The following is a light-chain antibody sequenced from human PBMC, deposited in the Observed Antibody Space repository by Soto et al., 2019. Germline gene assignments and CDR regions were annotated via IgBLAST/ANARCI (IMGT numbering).Light chain of an antibody. V-gene: IGKV3-15*01. CDR3: QQDYNCPWT. J-gene: IGKJ1*01. CDR2: VAS. CDR1: QSVSTS. Sequence: EVVLTQSPATLSVSPGERATLSCRASQSVSTSLAWYQQKPGQAPRLLIFVASTRATGIPARFSGSGSGTEFTLTISSLQSEDFAVYYCQQDYNCPWTFGQGTKVEIK.